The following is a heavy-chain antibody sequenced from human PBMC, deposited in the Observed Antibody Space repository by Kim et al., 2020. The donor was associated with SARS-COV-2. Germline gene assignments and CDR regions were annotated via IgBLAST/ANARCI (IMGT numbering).Heavy chain of an antibody. CDR1: GGTFSSYA. J-gene: IGHJ6*02. CDR2: IIPIFGTA. CDR3: ARDRKQLVGYYYYGMDV. Sequence: SVKVSCKASGGTFSSYAISWVRQAPGQGLEWMGGIIPIFGTANYAQKFQGRVTITADESTSTAYMELSSLRSEDTAVYYCARDRKQLVGYYYYGMDVWGQGTTVTVSS. V-gene: IGHV1-69*13. D-gene: IGHD6-6*01.